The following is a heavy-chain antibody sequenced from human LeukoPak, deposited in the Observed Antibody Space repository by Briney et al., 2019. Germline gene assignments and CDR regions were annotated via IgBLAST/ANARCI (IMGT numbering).Heavy chain of an antibody. V-gene: IGHV1-24*01. D-gene: IGHD3-10*01. CDR1: GYTLTELS. J-gene: IGHJ5*02. CDR3: ARDGIYGSGSYYEISWFDP. CDR2: FDPEDGET. Sequence: GASVKVSCKVSGYTLTELSMHWVRQAPGKGLEWMGGFDPEDGETIYAQKFQGRVTMTEDTSTDTAYMELSSLRSEDTAVYYCARDGIYGSGSYYEISWFDPWGQGTLVTVSS.